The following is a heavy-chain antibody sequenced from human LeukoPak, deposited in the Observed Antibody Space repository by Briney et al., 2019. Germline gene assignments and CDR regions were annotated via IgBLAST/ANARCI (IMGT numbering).Heavy chain of an antibody. CDR2: IRYDGSNK. CDR3: AKDLHVIGDYYMDV. J-gene: IGHJ6*03. Sequence: GGSPGTFCAAAGFPLRCLCMHWGRQGPGQGPGGGAIIRYDGSNKYYADSVKGRFTISRDNSKNTLYLQMNSLRAEDTAVYYCAKDLHVIGDYYMDVWGKGTTVTISS. CDR1: GFPLRCLC. V-gene: IGHV3-30*02. D-gene: IGHD3-16*02.